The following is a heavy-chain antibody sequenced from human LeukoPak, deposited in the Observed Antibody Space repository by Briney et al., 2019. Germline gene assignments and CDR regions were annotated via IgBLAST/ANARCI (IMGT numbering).Heavy chain of an antibody. CDR3: ARVGPDYSDSRGQSYFAY. CDR2: ISSSSTYI. J-gene: IGHJ4*02. Sequence: GGSLRLSCAASGLTFSSYSMTWVRQAPGKGLEWVSSISSSSTYIYYTDSVKGRFTISRDNANNSLYLQMSSLRVEDTAVYYCARVGPDYSDSRGQSYFAYWGRGTLVTVSS. CDR1: GLTFSSYS. V-gene: IGHV3-21*01. D-gene: IGHD3-22*01.